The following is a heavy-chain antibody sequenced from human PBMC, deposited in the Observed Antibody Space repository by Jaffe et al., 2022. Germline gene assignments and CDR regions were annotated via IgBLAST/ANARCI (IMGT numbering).Heavy chain of an antibody. CDR2: IYPGDSDT. J-gene: IGHJ2*01. Sequence: EVQLVQSGAEVKKPGESLKISCKGSGYSFTSYWIGWVRQMPGKGLEWMGIIYPGDSDTRYSPSFQGQVTISADKSISTAYLQWSSLKASDTAMYYCARHRVLRYFDWLSSYWYFDLWGRGTLVTVSS. CDR1: GYSFTSYW. D-gene: IGHD3-9*01. V-gene: IGHV5-51*01. CDR3: ARHRVLRYFDWLSSYWYFDL.